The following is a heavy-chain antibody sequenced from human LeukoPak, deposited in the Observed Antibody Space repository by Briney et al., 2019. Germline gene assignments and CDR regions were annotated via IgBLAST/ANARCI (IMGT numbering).Heavy chain of an antibody. J-gene: IGHJ3*01. V-gene: IGHV3-21*06. CDR1: GFTFSSYS. Sequence: GGSLRLSCAASGFTFSSYSMNWVRQAPGKGLEWVSSISSSSSYIYYADSVKGRFTISRDNAQSSLYLQMNSLRAGDTAVYYCARQAVARPFDLWGQGTMVAVSS. CDR2: ISSSSSYI. CDR3: ARQAVARPFDL.